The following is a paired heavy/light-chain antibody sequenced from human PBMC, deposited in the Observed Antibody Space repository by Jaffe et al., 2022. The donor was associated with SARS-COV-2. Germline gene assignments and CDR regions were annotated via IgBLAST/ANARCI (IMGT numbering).Heavy chain of an antibody. CDR2: ISSSSSYI. J-gene: IGHJ6*02. V-gene: IGHV3-21*01. CDR3: ARVRGIERTDYSNYGQGQQSHYYYYGMDV. D-gene: IGHD4-4*01. Sequence: EVQLVESGGGLVKPGGSLRLSCAASGFTFSSYSMNWVRQAPGKGLEWVSSISSSSSYIYYADSVKGRFTISRDNAKNSLYLQMNSLRAEDTAVYYCARVRGIERTDYSNYGQGQQSHYYYYGMDVWGQGTTVTVSS. CDR1: GFTFSSYS.
Light chain of an antibody. V-gene: IGLV2-23*02. CDR1: SSDVGSYNL. J-gene: IGLJ2*01. CDR2: EVS. Sequence: QSALTQPASVSGSPGQSITISCTGTSSDVGSYNLVSWYQQHPGKAPKLMIYEVSKRPSGVSNRFSGSKSGNTASLTISGLQAEDEADYYCCSYAGSSTPRVVFGGGTKLTVL. CDR3: CSYAGSSTPRVV.